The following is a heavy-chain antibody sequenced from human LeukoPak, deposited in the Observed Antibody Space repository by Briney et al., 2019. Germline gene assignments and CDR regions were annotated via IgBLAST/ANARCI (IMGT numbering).Heavy chain of an antibody. Sequence: GGSLRLSCAASGFTVSSTYMSWVRQAPGKGLEWVANIRQDEGEKFYVDSVKGRFTISRDNAKNLLYLQMNSLRAEDTAMYYCXRVGGAWYSDYWGQGTLVTVSS. V-gene: IGHV3-7*03. CDR3: XRVGGAWYSDY. CDR2: IRQDEGEK. D-gene: IGHD2-15*01. CDR1: GFTVSSTY. J-gene: IGHJ4*02.